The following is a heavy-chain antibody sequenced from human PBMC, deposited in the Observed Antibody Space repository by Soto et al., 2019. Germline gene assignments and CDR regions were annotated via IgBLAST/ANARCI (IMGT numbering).Heavy chain of an antibody. CDR1: GYTFTNYA. Sequence: QVQLVQSGAEVKKPGASVKVSCKTSGYTFTNYAMHWVRQAPGQRLEWMGWINAGNGDTKYSQKFQDRLTITRDTSARTAYMELSSLKSEDAAVYYCARDSETLRYYDSGSYIGTYYGVDVWGQGTTVTVSS. CDR2: INAGNGDT. D-gene: IGHD3-10*01. V-gene: IGHV1-3*01. J-gene: IGHJ6*02. CDR3: ARDSETLRYYDSGSYIGTYYGVDV.